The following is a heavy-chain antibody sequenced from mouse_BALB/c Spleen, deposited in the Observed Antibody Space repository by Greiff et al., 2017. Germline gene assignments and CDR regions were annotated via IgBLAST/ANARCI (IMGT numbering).Heavy chain of an antibody. CDR1: GYTFTSYW. CDR3: ERGPYRYDVGAWFAY. CDR2: IAPGSGST. J-gene: IGHJ3*01. D-gene: IGHD2-14*01. V-gene: IGHV1S41*01. Sequence: DLVKPGASVKLSCKASGYTFTSYWINWIKQRPGQGLEWIGRIAPGSGSTYYNEMFKGKATLTVDTSSSTAYIQLSSLSSEDSAVYFCERGPYRYDVGAWFAYWGQGTLVTVSA.